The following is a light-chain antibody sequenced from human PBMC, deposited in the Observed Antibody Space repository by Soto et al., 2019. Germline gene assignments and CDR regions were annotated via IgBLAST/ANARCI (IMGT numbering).Light chain of an antibody. CDR3: SSWEDRRNGLI. J-gene: IGLJ2*01. V-gene: IGLV1-44*01. CDR1: NSNIGSNN. CDR2: DNN. Sequence: QSVLTQPPSASGTPGQRVTISCSGSNSNIGSNNVNWYQQLPGTAPKLLIYDNNKRPSGVPGRFSDSKSGTSASLAICGLQSEDEADYYCSSWEDRRNGLIFGGGTKVTVL.